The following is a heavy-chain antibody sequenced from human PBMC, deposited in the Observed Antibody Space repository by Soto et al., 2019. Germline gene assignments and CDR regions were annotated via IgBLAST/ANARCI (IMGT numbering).Heavy chain of an antibody. CDR3: ARDWWVYDSDIRTHIPHLDS. CDR2: ISIGSSTI. CDR1: GFTFSSNG. J-gene: IGHJ4*02. Sequence: EVQLVESGGGLVQPGGSLRLSCEASGFTFSSNGMNWVRQAPGKGLEWVSFISIGSSTINYADSVRGRFTISRDNAKNSLYLQMNSLRDEDTAVYYCARDWWVYDSDIRTHIPHLDSWGQGTLVTVSS. V-gene: IGHV3-48*02. D-gene: IGHD3-22*01.